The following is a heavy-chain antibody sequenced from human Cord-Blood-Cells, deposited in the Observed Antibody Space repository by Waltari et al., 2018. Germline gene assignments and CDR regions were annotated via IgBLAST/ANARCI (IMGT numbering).Heavy chain of an antibody. CDR3: ATGGCSSTSCYKVAFDI. CDR1: GYTFTGYY. CDR2: INPNSGGT. Sequence: QVQLVQSGAEVKKPGASVKVSCKASGYTFTGYYMPWVRQAPGQGLEWMGWINPNSGGTNYAQKFQGRVTMTRDTSISTAYMELSRLRSDDTAVYYCATGGCSSTSCYKVAFDIWGQGTMVTVSS. V-gene: IGHV1-2*02. D-gene: IGHD2-2*02. J-gene: IGHJ3*02.